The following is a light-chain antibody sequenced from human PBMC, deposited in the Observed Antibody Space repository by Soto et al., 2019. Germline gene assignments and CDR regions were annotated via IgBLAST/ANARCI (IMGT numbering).Light chain of an antibody. J-gene: IGKJ5*01. CDR1: QSFTSKY. V-gene: IGKV3-20*01. Sequence: ESVLTQSPGTLSLSPGERATLSCVASQSFTSKYLAWYQQKPGQAPRLLSYGASNRATGIPDRFSGSGSGTDFTLTISRLEPEDFEVYFCQQYTGPPTTFGQGTRLEIK. CDR2: GAS. CDR3: QQYTGPPTT.